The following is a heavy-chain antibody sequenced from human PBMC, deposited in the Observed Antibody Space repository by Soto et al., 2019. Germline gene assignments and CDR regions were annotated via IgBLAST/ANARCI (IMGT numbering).Heavy chain of an antibody. CDR3: ASQDYYYGTDV. CDR1: GGSISSSSYY. CDR2: IYYSGST. Sequence: SETLSLTCTVSGGSISSSSYYWGWIRQPPGKGLEWIGSIYYSGSTYYNPSLKSRVTISVDTSKNQFSLKLSSVTAADTAVYYCASQDYYYGTDVWGQGTTVTVSS. J-gene: IGHJ6*02. V-gene: IGHV4-39*01.